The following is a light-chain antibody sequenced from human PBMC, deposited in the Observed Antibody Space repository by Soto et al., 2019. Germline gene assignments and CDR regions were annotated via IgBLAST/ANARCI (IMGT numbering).Light chain of an antibody. Sequence: QSVLTQPPSVSAAPGQKVTISCSGRSSNIGNNNVLWYQQFPGTAPNLLIYDNNQRPSGIPDRFSGSKSGTSATLGITGLQTGDEADYYCGTWDSSLSAVVFGGGTKLTVL. V-gene: IGLV1-51*01. CDR2: DNN. CDR1: SSNIGNNN. J-gene: IGLJ2*01. CDR3: GTWDSSLSAVV.